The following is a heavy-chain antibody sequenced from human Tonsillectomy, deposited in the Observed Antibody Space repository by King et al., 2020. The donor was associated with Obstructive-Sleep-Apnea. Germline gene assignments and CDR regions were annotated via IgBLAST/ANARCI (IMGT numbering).Heavy chain of an antibody. Sequence: VQLVESGAEVKKPGASVKVSCKASGYTFTSHYMHWVRQAPGQGLEWMGIINPSGGSTSYAQKFQGRVTMTRDTSTRTVYMELSSLRSEDTAVYYCARDQNDYDDYYGLDVWGKGTTVTVSS. CDR2: INPSGGST. CDR1: GYTFTSHY. J-gene: IGHJ6*04. V-gene: IGHV1-46*01. D-gene: IGHD4-17*01. CDR3: ARDQNDYDDYYGLDV.